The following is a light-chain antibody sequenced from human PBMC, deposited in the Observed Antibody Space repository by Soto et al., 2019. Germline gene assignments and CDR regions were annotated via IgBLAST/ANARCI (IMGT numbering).Light chain of an antibody. V-gene: IGKV1-39*01. Sequence: DVELTQSTSSLSASVGDRVSISCRASQSISNYLNWYQQKPGKAPKVLIYGASNLQSGVPPRFSGSGSGTDFALTISSLQAEDVAVYYCQQYWDTPWTFGQGTKVDIK. CDR2: GAS. J-gene: IGKJ1*01. CDR3: QQYWDTPWT. CDR1: QSISNY.